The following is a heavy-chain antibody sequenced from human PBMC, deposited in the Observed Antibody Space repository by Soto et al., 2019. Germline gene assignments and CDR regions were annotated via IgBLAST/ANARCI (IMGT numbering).Heavy chain of an antibody. CDR2: IYPGDSDT. J-gene: IGHJ4*02. V-gene: IGHV5-51*01. CDR1: GYRFTSYW. D-gene: IGHD2-2*01. Sequence: GESLKISCKGSGYRFTSYWIGWVRQMPGKGLEWMGIIYPGDSDTRYSPSFQGQVTISADKSISTAYLQWSSLKASDTAMYYCARPPTRCSSTSCYDGIDYWGREPWSPFL. CDR3: ARPPTRCSSTSCYDGIDY.